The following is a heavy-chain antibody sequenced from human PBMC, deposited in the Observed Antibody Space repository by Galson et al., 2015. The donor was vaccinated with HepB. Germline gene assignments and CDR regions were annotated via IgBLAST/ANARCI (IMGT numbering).Heavy chain of an antibody. D-gene: IGHD3-16*01. J-gene: IGHJ6*02. V-gene: IGHV1-18*01. CDR2: ISAYNGNT. Sequence: SVKVSCKASGYTFTSYGISWVRQAPGQGLGWMGWISAYNGNTNYAQKLQGRVTMTTDTSTSTAYMELRSLRSDDTAVYYCARGVMGVRDYVWGSYGGNYYYGMDVWGQGTTVTVSS. CDR3: ARGVMGVRDYVWGSYGGNYYYGMDV. CDR1: GYTFTSYG.